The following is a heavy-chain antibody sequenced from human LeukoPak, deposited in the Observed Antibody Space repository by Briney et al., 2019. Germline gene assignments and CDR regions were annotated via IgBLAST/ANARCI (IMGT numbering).Heavy chain of an antibody. Sequence: PSETLSLTCAVSGGSISSGGYSWSWIRQPPGKGLEWIGYIYYSGSTNYNPSLKSRVTISVDTSKNQFSLKLSSVTAADTAVYYCARERLRGATNSGWFDPWGQGTLVTVSS. D-gene: IGHD1-26*01. J-gene: IGHJ5*02. CDR2: IYYSGST. CDR3: ARERLRGATNSGWFDP. V-gene: IGHV4-61*08. CDR1: GGSISSGGYS.